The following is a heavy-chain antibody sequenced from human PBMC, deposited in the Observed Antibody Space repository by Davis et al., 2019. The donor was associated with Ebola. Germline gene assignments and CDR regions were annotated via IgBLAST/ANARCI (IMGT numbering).Heavy chain of an antibody. J-gene: IGHJ6*02. CDR2: ISSSSSYI. V-gene: IGHV3-21*01. Sequence: GESLKISCAASGFTFSSYSMNWVRQAPGKGLEWVSSISSSSSYIYYADSVKGRFTISRDNAKNSLYLQMNSLRAEDTAVYYCARRPTPWDIVVVPAAIGVGWGMDVWGQGTTVTVSS. D-gene: IGHD2-2*02. CDR1: GFTFSSYS. CDR3: ARRPTPWDIVVVPAAIGVGWGMDV.